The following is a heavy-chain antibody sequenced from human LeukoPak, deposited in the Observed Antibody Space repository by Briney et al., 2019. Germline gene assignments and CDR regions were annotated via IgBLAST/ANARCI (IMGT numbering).Heavy chain of an antibody. CDR3: ARAYSMVRGVDYYYYYGMDV. CDR1: GYTFTSYD. J-gene: IGHJ6*02. Sequence: ASVKVSCKASGYTFTSYDINWVRQATGQGLEWMGWMNPNSGNTGYARKFQGRVTMTRNTSISTAYMELSSLRSEDTAVYYCARAYSMVRGVDYYYYYGMDVWGQGTTVTVSS. V-gene: IGHV1-8*01. CDR2: MNPNSGNT. D-gene: IGHD3-10*01.